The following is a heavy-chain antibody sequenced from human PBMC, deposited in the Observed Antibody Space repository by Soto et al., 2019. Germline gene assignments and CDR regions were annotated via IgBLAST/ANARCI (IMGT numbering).Heavy chain of an antibody. CDR2: IYSGGNA. CDR1: GFTVSSNY. J-gene: IGHJ5*02. Sequence: GGSLRLSCAASGFTVSSNYMTWVRQAPGKGLEWVSVIYSGGNAYYADSVRGRFTISRDNSKNMLFLEMNSLRAEDTAVYYCATGHSSGRTDHWGQGTLVTVSS. CDR3: ATGHSSGRTDH. V-gene: IGHV3-66*01. D-gene: IGHD4-4*01.